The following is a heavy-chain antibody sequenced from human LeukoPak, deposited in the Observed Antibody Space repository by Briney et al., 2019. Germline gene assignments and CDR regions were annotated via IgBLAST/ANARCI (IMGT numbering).Heavy chain of an antibody. V-gene: IGHV6-1*01. J-gene: IGHJ4*02. CDR3: ARETTSLFDS. Sequence: SQTLSLTCAISGDSVSSNSAAWNWIRQSPSGGLEWLGRTYYRSKWFNDYAVSVKSRITFYPDRSKNQVSLQMNSVTPEDTAVYYCARETTSLFDSWGQGTLVTVSS. D-gene: IGHD2/OR15-2a*01. CDR1: GDSVSSNSAA. CDR2: TYYRSKWFN.